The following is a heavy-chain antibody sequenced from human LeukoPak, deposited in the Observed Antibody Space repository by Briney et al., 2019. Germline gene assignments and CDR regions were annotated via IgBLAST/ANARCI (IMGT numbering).Heavy chain of an antibody. CDR1: GGSISSYY. Sequence: SETLSLTCTVSGGSISSYYWSWIRQPPGKGLECIGYIYYSGSTNYNPSLKSRVTISVDTSKHQFSLKVSSVTAADTAVYYCARVTSGGDYYGMDVWGQGTTVTVSS. CDR3: ARVTSGGDYYGMDV. CDR2: IYYSGST. D-gene: IGHD2-15*01. J-gene: IGHJ6*02. V-gene: IGHV4-59*01.